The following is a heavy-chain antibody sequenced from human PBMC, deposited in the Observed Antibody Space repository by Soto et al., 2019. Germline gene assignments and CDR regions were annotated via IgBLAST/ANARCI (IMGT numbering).Heavy chain of an antibody. Sequence: GASVKVSCKASGGTFSSYAISWVRQAPGQGLEWMGGIIPIFGTANYAQKFQGRVTITADESTSTAYMELSSLRSEDTAVYYCARDGITMFRGNYYYYGMDDWGQGTTVTVAS. D-gene: IGHD3-10*01. CDR1: GGTFSSYA. J-gene: IGHJ6*02. V-gene: IGHV1-69*13. CDR3: ARDGITMFRGNYYYYGMDD. CDR2: IIPIFGTA.